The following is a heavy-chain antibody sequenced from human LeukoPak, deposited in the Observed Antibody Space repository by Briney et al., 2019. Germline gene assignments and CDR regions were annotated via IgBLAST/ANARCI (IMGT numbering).Heavy chain of an antibody. J-gene: IGHJ6*02. CDR3: ARLRCGGDCYSGRSRYGMDV. Sequence: SETLSLTCTVSGGSISSSGYYWGWIRQPPGKGLEWIGSIYYSGSTYYNPSLKSRVTISVDTSKSQFSLKLSSVTAADTAVYYCARLRCGGDCYSGRSRYGMDVWGQGTTVTVSS. CDR2: IYYSGST. V-gene: IGHV4-39*01. CDR1: GGSISSSGYY. D-gene: IGHD2-21*02.